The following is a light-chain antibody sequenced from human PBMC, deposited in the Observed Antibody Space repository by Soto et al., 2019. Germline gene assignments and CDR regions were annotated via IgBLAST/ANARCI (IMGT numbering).Light chain of an antibody. CDR3: QQCNTFWT. CDR1: QYISTY. Sequence: IPMTQSPSSLSASVGDSLTITCRASQYISTYLNWYQQKPGKAPKLLIYDVSTLESGVPSRFSGSGSGTEFTLTISSLQPDDSATYYCQQCNTFWTFGQGTRWIS. V-gene: IGKV1-5*01. CDR2: DVS. J-gene: IGKJ1*01.